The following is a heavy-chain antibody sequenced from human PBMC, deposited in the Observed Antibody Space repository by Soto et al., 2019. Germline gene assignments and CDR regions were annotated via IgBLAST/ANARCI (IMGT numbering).Heavy chain of an antibody. CDR2: IWYDGSNK. CDR1: GFTFSSYG. D-gene: IGHD2-15*01. Sequence: QVQLVEAGGGVVQPGRSLRLSCAASGFTFSSYGMHWVRQAPGKGLECVAVIWYDGSNKYYADSVKGRFTISRDNSKNTLYLQMNSLRAEDTAVYYCASEYCSGGRCYYYGMDVWGQGTTVTVSS. CDR3: ASEYCSGGRCYYYGMDV. J-gene: IGHJ6*02. V-gene: IGHV3-33*01.